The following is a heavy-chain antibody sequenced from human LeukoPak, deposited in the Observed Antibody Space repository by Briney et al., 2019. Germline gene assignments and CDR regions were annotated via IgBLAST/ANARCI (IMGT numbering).Heavy chain of an antibody. CDR2: INWNGGST. CDR1: GFTFDDYG. Sequence: PGGSLRLSCAASGFTFDDYGMSWVRQAPGKGLEGVSGINWNGGSTGYADSVKGRFTISRDNAKNSLYLQMNSLRAEDTALYYCVRRWELLAEESLADAFDIWGQGTMVTVSS. V-gene: IGHV3-20*04. CDR3: VRRWELLAEESLADAFDI. D-gene: IGHD1-26*01. J-gene: IGHJ3*02.